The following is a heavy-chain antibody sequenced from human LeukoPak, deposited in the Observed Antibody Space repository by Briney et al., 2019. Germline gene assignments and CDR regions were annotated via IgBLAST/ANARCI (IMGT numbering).Heavy chain of an antibody. CDR1: GGTFSSYA. V-gene: IGHV1-69*13. J-gene: IGHJ4*02. CDR3: ARNAYSSGWTGFDY. CDR2: IIPIFGTA. D-gene: IGHD6-19*01. Sequence: WASVKVSCKASGGTFSSYAISWVRQAPGQGLEWMGGIIPIFGTANYAQKFQGRVTITADESTSTAYMELSSLRSEDTAVYYCARNAYSSGWTGFDYWGQGTLVTVSS.